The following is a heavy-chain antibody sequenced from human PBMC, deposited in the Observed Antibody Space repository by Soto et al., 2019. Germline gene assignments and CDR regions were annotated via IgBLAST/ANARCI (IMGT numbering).Heavy chain of an antibody. Sequence: WTWIRQPPGKGLEWIAYIYSSGSTDYNPSLKSRVTISVAASKSQFSLKLTSVTAADTAVYYCARGKGSSGGYFDYWGQGTLVTVSS. CDR2: IYSSGST. J-gene: IGHJ4*02. CDR3: ARGKGSSGGYFDY. D-gene: IGHD3-22*01. V-gene: IGHV4-59*01.